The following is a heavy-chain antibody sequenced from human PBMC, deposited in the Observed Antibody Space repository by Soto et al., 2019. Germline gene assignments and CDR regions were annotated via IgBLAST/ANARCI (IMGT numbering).Heavy chain of an antibody. CDR2: ISGSGGSI. V-gene: IGHV3-23*01. CDR1: GFTFSSYA. J-gene: IGHJ5*02. CDR3: AREFCSGGNCYTYYFDP. Sequence: PGGSLRLSCAASGFTFSSYAMTWVRQAPGKGLEWVSGISGSGGSIYYADSVKGRFTIPRDNSKSTLYLQTNSLRDEDTAVYYCAREFCSGGNCYTYYFDPWGQGIPVTVSS. D-gene: IGHD2-15*01.